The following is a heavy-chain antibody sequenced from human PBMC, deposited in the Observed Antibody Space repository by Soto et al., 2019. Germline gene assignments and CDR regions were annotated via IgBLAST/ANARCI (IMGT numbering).Heavy chain of an antibody. CDR3: AGLKSYDRSRYYPDY. D-gene: IGHD3-22*01. J-gene: IGHJ4*02. CDR2: SRNKARSYTT. CDR1: GFTFSDHY. Sequence: GGSLRLSCAVSGFTFSDHYMDWIRQAPGKGLEWVGRSRNKARSYTTEYAASVKARLTISRDDSKNSLYLQMNSLQTEDTAIYYCAGLKSYDRSRYYPDYWGQGTLVTVSS. V-gene: IGHV3-72*01.